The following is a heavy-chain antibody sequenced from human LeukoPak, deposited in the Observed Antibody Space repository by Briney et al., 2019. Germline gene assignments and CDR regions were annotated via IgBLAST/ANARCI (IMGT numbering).Heavy chain of an antibody. J-gene: IGHJ4*02. CDR1: GGSISSSSYY. V-gene: IGHV4-39*07. D-gene: IGHD3-22*01. Sequence: SETLSLTCTVSGGSISSSSYYWGWIRQPPGKGLEWIGSIYYSGSTYYNPSLKSRVTISIDTSKNQFSLKLSSVTAADTAVYCCARVYYYDTSGPFDYWGQGTLVTVSS. CDR2: IYYSGST. CDR3: ARVYYYDTSGPFDY.